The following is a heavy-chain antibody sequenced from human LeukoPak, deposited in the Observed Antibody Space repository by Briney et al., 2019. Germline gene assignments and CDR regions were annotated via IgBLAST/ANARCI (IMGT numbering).Heavy chain of an antibody. CDR1: GFTFSSYA. J-gene: IGHJ4*02. CDR3: ARERRTVTTLDY. D-gene: IGHD4-17*01. Sequence: RGSLRLSCAASGFTFSSYAIHWVRQAPGKGVEWVAGISYDGSNTYYADSVKGRFTTSRDSSKNTVYLQMSSPRAEDTAVYYCARERRTVTTLDYWGQGTLVTVST. CDR2: ISYDGSNT. V-gene: IGHV3-30-3*01.